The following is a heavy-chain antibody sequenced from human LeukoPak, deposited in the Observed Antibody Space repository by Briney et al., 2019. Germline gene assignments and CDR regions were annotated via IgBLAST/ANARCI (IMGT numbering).Heavy chain of an antibody. CDR2: LSYDGSNK. V-gene: IGHV3-30-3*01. Sequence: GGSLRLSCAASGFTFSSYAMHWVRQAPGKGLEWVAVLSYDGSNKYYADSVKGRFTISRDNSKNTLYLQMNSLRAEDTAVYYCARGIQCSSTSCYAGSTFDYWGQGTLVTVSS. CDR3: ARGIQCSSTSCYAGSTFDY. J-gene: IGHJ4*02. CDR1: GFTFSSYA. D-gene: IGHD2-2*01.